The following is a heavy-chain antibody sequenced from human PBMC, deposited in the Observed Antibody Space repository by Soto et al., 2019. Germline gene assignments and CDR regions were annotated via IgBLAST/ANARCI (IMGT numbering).Heavy chain of an antibody. V-gene: IGHV1-69*06. D-gene: IGHD2-15*01. J-gene: IGHJ6*02. Sequence: SVEVSCKASGGTFSSYAISWVRQAPGQGLEWMGGIIPIFGTANYAQKFQGRVTITADKSTSTAYMELSSLRSEDTAVYYCAREVYGGSYYYYGMDVWGQGTTVTVSS. CDR3: AREVYGGSYYYYGMDV. CDR1: GGTFSSYA. CDR2: IIPIFGTA.